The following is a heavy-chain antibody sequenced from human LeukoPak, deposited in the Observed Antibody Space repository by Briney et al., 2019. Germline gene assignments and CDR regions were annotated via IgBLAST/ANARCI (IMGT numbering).Heavy chain of an antibody. V-gene: IGHV1-69*13. J-gene: IGHJ4*02. D-gene: IGHD3-10*01. Sequence: ASVKVSCKASGGTFSSYAITWVRQAPGQGLEWMGGIIPIFDTSNYAQKFQGRVTFTSDDSTSTAYMELSSLRSEDTAVYYCATQWFGETQAYFDYWGQGTLVTVSS. CDR3: ATQWFGETQAYFDY. CDR1: GGTFSSYA. CDR2: IIPIFDTS.